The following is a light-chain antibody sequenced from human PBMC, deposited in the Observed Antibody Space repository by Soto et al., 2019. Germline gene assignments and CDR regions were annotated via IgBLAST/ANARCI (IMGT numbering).Light chain of an antibody. CDR3: QQYVTSPRT. V-gene: IGKV3-20*01. CDR1: QSVSSSY. CDR2: ATS. Sequence: EIVLTQSPGTLSLSPGEGATLSCRASQSVSSSYLAWYQQKPGQAPRLLMYATSNRATDIPDRFSGSGSGTDFTLTISRLEPEDFAVYYCQQYVTSPRTFGQGTKVEIK. J-gene: IGKJ1*01.